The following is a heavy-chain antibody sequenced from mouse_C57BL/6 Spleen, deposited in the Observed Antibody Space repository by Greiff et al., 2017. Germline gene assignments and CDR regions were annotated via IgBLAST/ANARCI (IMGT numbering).Heavy chain of an antibody. CDR2: IDPSDSYT. D-gene: IGHD2-4*01. CDR1: GYTFTSYW. V-gene: IGHV1-69*01. CDR3: AGRGRNDYDAGAWFAY. J-gene: IGHJ3*01. Sequence: QVQLQQSGAELVMPGASVKLSCKASGYTFTSYWMHWVKQRPGQGLEWIGEIDPSDSYTNYNQKFKGKSTLTVDKSSSTAYMQLSSLTSEDSAVYYCAGRGRNDYDAGAWFAYWGQGTLVTVSA.